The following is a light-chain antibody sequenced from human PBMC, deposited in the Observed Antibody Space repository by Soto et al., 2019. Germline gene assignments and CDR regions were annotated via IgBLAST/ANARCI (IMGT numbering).Light chain of an antibody. V-gene: IGKV3-15*01. CDR2: GAS. J-gene: IGKJ2*01. CDR1: QSVSSN. Sequence: EIVLTQSPGTLSLSPGERATLSCRASQSVSSNYLAWYQQKPGQAPRLLIYGASTRATGIPARFSGSGSGTEFTLTISSLQSEDFVVYYCQQYNNWPYPFGQGTKLEIK. CDR3: QQYNNWPYP.